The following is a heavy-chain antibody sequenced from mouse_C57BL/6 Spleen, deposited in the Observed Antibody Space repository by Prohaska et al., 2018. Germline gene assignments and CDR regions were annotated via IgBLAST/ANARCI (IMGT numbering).Heavy chain of an antibody. Sequence: EVQLLETGGGLVQPGGSRGLSCEGSGFTFSGFWMSWVRQTPGKTLAWIGAINSDGSAINYAPSIKNRFTIFRDNDKNTLYLQMSNVRSEDTATYFCMRYCNYYWYFDVWGTGTTVTVSS. D-gene: IGHD2-1*01. CDR1: GFTFSGFW. CDR2: INSDGSAI. CDR3: MRYCNYYWYFDV. J-gene: IGHJ1*03. V-gene: IGHV11-2*01.